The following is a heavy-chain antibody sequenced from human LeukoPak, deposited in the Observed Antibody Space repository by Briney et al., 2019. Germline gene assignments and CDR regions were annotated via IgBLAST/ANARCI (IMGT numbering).Heavy chain of an antibody. D-gene: IGHD2-21*01. J-gene: IGHJ4*02. CDR2: GIPYLTLA. V-gene: IGHV1-69*02. Sequence: TSVTVSCKCCVCACNIYTLNWRRLGHAQGQELMGSGIPYLTLANYAQKFQGRVTITADKSTSTAYMQLSSLRSEDTAVYYCPRGLTFTAPVVSAIPRSYFDYWGQGNLVTVSS. CDR1: VCACNIYT. CDR3: PRGLTFTAPVVSAIPRSYFDY.